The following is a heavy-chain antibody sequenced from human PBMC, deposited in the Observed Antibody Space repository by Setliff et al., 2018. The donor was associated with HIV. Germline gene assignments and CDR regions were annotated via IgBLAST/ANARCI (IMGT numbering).Heavy chain of an antibody. CDR1: AGSFSILA. D-gene: IGHD1-26*01. V-gene: IGHV1-69*05. CDR2: MMTIFSTT. CDR3: ATEGAGGSYQRASALDV. J-gene: IGHJ3*01. Sequence: GASVKVSCKSSAGSFSILAINWVRQAPGQGLEWMGGMMTIFSTTNYARKFQGRVTITTDESTGTAYMELSNLRSEDTAVYYCATEGAGGSYQRASALDVWGRGTMVTVSS.